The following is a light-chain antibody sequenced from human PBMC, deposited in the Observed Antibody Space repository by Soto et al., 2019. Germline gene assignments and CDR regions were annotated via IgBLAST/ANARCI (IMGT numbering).Light chain of an antibody. CDR2: SAS. CDR3: QQYNNWPWT. CDR1: QSVDST. Sequence: EIVMRQSPATLSVSPGERATLSCRASQSVDSTLAWYQQKPGQAPRLLIHSASARAPGFPARFSASGSGTEFTLTISSLQSEDFAVYYCQQYNNWPWTFGQGTKVDIK. J-gene: IGKJ1*01. V-gene: IGKV3-15*01.